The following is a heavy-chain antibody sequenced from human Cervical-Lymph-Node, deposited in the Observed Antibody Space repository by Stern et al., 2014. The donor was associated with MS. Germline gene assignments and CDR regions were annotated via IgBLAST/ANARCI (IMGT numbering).Heavy chain of an antibody. J-gene: IGHJ4*02. CDR2: IYYSGST. D-gene: IGHD6-19*01. Sequence: QLQLQESGPGLVKPSQTLSLTCTVSGGSISSGGYYWSWIRQHPGKGLGWIGYIYYSGSTYYNPSLKSRVTISVDTSKNQFSLKLSSVTAADTAVYYCAREGGIAVAADYWGQGTLVTVSS. V-gene: IGHV4-31*03. CDR3: AREGGIAVAADY. CDR1: GGSISSGGYY.